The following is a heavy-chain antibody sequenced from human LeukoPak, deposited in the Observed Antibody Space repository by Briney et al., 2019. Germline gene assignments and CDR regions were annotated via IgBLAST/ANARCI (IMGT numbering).Heavy chain of an antibody. Sequence: GGSLRLSCAASGFTFSSYSMNWVRQAPGKGLEWVSSISSRSTYIYYADSVKGRFTISRDNAKNSLYLEMNSLRAEDTAVYYCARDQAAFCGGDCYYGYWGQGTLVTVSS. D-gene: IGHD2-21*02. J-gene: IGHJ4*02. CDR3: ARDQAAFCGGDCYYGY. V-gene: IGHV3-21*01. CDR2: ISSRSTYI. CDR1: GFTFSSYS.